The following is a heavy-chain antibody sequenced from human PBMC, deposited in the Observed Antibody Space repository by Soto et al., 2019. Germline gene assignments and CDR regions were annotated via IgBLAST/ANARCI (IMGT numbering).Heavy chain of an antibody. CDR1: AYSFTTYH. V-gene: IGHV1-46*01. D-gene: IGHD2-2*01. J-gene: IGHJ5*02. CDR3: ARGDIVLVPASEGNWFDP. CDR2: INPDAGAT. Sequence: QVQLVQSGAEVKKPGASVTVSCKASAYSFTTYHIHWVRQAPGQGLEWMGLINPDAGATNYAQRFQGRLRLTRDTSTSTVYMELRSLRFDDTAVYYCARGDIVLVPASEGNWFDPWGQGTLVTVPS.